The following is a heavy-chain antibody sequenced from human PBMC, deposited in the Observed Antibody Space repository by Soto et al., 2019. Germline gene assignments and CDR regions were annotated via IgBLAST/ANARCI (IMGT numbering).Heavy chain of an antibody. CDR3: ARHGYDLGFDY. D-gene: IGHD5-12*01. V-gene: IGHV3-30*03. J-gene: IGHJ4*02. CDR2: ISYDGSNK. Sequence: PGGSLRLSCAASGFTFSSYGMHWVRQAPGKGLEWVAVISYDGSNKYYADSVKGRFTISRDNSKNTLYLQMNSLRAEDTAVYYCARHGYDLGFDYWGQGTLVTVSS. CDR1: GFTFSSYG.